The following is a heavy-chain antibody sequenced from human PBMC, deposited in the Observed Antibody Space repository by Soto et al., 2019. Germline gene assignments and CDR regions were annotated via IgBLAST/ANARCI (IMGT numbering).Heavy chain of an antibody. V-gene: IGHV3-15*01. CDR2: IKSKTDGGTT. CDR1: GFTFSNAW. J-gene: IGHJ4*02. CDR3: TTDTYYYDSSGYWDFDY. D-gene: IGHD3-22*01. Sequence: GGSLRLSCAASGFTFSNAWMSWVRQAPGKGLEWVGRIKSKTDGGTTDYAAPVKGRFTISRDDSKNTLYLQMNSLKTEDTAVYYCTTDTYYYDSSGYWDFDYWGQGTLVTVSS.